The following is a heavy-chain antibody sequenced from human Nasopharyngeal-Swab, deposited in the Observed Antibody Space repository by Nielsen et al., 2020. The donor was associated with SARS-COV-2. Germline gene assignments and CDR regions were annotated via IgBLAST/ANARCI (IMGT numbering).Heavy chain of an antibody. CDR2: IITILGIA. D-gene: IGHD3-9*01. CDR1: GGSFSSYA. V-gene: IGHV1-69*04. J-gene: IGHJ4*02. Sequence: SAKVSCKASGGSFSSYAISWVRQAPAQGLEWMGRIITILGIANYAQKFQGRVTITADKSTSTDYMELSSLRSEVTAVYYCARSRGYFDWLLWVFDYWGQGTLVTVSS. CDR3: ARSRGYFDWLLWVFDY.